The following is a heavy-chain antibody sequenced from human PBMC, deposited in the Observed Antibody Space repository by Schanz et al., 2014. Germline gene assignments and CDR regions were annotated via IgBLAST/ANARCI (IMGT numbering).Heavy chain of an antibody. Sequence: EVELVESGGGLVKPGGSLRLSCVVSGFTFTNAWMSWVRQAPGKGLAWVGRIKSNTDGGTTDYATPVKGRFTISRDDSKNTLYLQMNSLKSEDTAVYYCTSMATIPRNWFDPWGQGTLVTVSS. J-gene: IGHJ5*02. CDR3: TSMATIPRNWFDP. D-gene: IGHD2-2*02. V-gene: IGHV3-15*01. CDR1: GFTFTNAW. CDR2: IKSNTDGGTT.